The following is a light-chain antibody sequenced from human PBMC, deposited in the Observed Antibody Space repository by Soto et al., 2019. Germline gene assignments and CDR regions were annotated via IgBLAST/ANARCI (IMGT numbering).Light chain of an antibody. CDR3: QQYGSSPLS. CDR1: QSVSSSY. J-gene: IGKJ4*01. Sequence: EIMLTQSPGTLSLSPGERATLSCRASQSVSSSYLAWYQQKPGQAPRLLIDGASSRTTGIPDRISGSGSGTDFTLTVSRLEPEDFAVYYCQQYGSSPLSFGGGTKVEI. CDR2: GAS. V-gene: IGKV3-20*01.